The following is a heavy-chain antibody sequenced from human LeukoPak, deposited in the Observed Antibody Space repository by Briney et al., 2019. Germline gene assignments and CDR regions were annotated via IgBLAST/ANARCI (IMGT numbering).Heavy chain of an antibody. J-gene: IGHJ5*02. CDR2: IYYSGST. Sequence: PSETLSLTCTVSGGSISSCCWSWIRQPPGKGLEWIGYIYYSGSTNYNPSLKSRVTISVDTSKNQFSLKLCSVTAADTAVYYCARYNWNYGWFDPWGQGTLVTVSS. CDR3: ARYNWNYGWFDP. D-gene: IGHD1-7*01. V-gene: IGHV4-59*01. CDR1: GGSISSCC.